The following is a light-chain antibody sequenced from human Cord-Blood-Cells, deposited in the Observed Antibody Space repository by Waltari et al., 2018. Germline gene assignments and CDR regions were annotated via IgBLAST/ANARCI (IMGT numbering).Light chain of an antibody. Sequence: EIVLTQSPGTLSLSPGERATLSVRASQSVSSSYLAWYQQKPGQAPRLLIYGASSRATGIPDRFSGSGSGTDFTLTISRLEPEDFAVYYCQQYGSWTFGQGTKVEIK. J-gene: IGKJ1*01. CDR3: QQYGSWT. CDR1: QSVSSSY. V-gene: IGKV3-20*01. CDR2: GAS.